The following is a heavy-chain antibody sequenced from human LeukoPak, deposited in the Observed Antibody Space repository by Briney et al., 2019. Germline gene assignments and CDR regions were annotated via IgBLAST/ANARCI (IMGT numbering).Heavy chain of an antibody. D-gene: IGHD3-16*02. J-gene: IGHJ4*02. CDR1: GYTFTSYG. CDR3: ARDLIKGYYDYVWGSYQGY. CDR2: ISAYNGNT. V-gene: IGHV1-18*01. Sequence: ASVKVSCKASGYTFTSYGISWVRQAPGQGLEWMGWISAYNGNTNYAQKLQGRVTMTTDTSTSTAYMELRSLRSDDTAVYYCARDLIKGYYDYVWGSYQGYWGQGTLVTVSS.